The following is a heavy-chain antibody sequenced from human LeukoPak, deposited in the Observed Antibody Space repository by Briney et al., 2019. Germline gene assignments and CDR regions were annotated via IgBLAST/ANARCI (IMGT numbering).Heavy chain of an antibody. CDR1: GFTFSSYG. V-gene: IGHV3-30*02. CDR2: IRYDGSNK. D-gene: IGHD1-26*01. J-gene: IGHJ5*02. Sequence: GGSLRLSCAASGFTFSSYGMHWVRQAPGKGLEWVAFIRYDGSNKYYADSVKGRFTISRDNSKNTLYLQMNSLRAEDTAVYYCAKDLVVGATRDWFDPWGQGTLVTVSS. CDR3: AKDLVVGATRDWFDP.